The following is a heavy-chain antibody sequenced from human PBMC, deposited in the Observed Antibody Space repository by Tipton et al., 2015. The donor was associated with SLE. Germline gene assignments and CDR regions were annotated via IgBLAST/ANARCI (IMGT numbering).Heavy chain of an antibody. CDR1: GFTFGDYA. J-gene: IGHJ6*02. CDR2: IRSKAYGGTT. D-gene: IGHD3-3*01. V-gene: IGHV3-49*03. Sequence: SLRLSCTASGFTFGDYAMSWFRQAPGKGLEWVGFIRSKAYGGTTEYAASVKGRFTISRDDSKSIAYLQMNSLKTKDTAVYYCGDFWSGNYYYYHGMDVWGQGTTVTVSS. CDR3: GDFWSGNYYYYHGMDV.